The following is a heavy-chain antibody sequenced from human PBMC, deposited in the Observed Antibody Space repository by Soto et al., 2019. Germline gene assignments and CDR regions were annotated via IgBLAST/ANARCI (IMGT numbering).Heavy chain of an antibody. CDR1: GFTFSSYW. D-gene: IGHD3-10*01. CDR3: ARENMVSGAWDYYYGMDV. V-gene: IGHV3-7*01. Sequence: GSLRLSCAASGFTFSSYWMSWVRQAPGKGLEWVANIKQDGSEKYYVDSVKGRFTISRDNAKNSLYLQMNSLRAEDTAVYYCARENMVSGAWDYYYGMDVWGQGTTVTVSS. J-gene: IGHJ6*02. CDR2: IKQDGSEK.